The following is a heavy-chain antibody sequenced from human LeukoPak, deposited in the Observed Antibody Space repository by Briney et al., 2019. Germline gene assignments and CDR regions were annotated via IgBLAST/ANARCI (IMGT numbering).Heavy chain of an antibody. D-gene: IGHD2-15*01. Sequence: KTSETLSLTCTVSGGSISSGSYYWSWIRQPAGKGLEWIGRTYTSGSTNYNPSLKSRVTISVDTSKNQFSLKLSSVTAADTAVYYCARAVVVEESDAFDIWGQGTMVTVSS. J-gene: IGHJ3*02. CDR1: GGSISSGSYY. CDR2: TYTSGST. V-gene: IGHV4-61*02. CDR3: ARAVVVEESDAFDI.